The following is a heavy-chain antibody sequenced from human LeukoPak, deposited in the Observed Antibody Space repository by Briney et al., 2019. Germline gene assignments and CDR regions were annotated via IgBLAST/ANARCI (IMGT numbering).Heavy chain of an antibody. V-gene: IGHV3-74*01. J-gene: IGHJ4*02. Sequence: GGSLRLSCAASGFTFSNYMMHWVRQAPGKGLVWVSRIKSDGITITYADSVKGRFTISRDNAKDTLYLQMNSLRAEDTAVYYCLRDLNWSLDQWGQGTLVTVSS. CDR3: LRDLNWSLDQ. CDR1: GFTFSNYM. D-gene: IGHD1-20*01. CDR2: IKSDGITI.